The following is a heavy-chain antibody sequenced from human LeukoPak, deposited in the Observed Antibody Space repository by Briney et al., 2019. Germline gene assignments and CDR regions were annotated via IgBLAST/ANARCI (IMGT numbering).Heavy chain of an antibody. Sequence: GGSLRLSCAASGFTVSDTYMTWVRQAPGKGLEWVSSIYSGGPTHYTESVKGRFTISRDNSMNTLYLQMNSLRAEDTAVYYCARSLAAAGNYFDYWGQGTLVTVSS. CDR2: IYSGGPT. J-gene: IGHJ4*02. V-gene: IGHV3-53*01. CDR3: ARSLAAAGNYFDY. D-gene: IGHD6-13*01. CDR1: GFTVSDTY.